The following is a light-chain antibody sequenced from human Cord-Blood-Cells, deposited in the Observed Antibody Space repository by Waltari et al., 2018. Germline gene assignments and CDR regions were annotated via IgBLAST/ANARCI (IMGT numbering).Light chain of an antibody. V-gene: IGKV1-39*01. CDR3: QQSYSTPPIT. CDR1: QRISSY. J-gene: IGKJ5*01. Sequence: DIQMTQSPSSLSASVGDRVTITCRASQRISSYLNWYKQKPWKAPKLLIYAASSLQSWVPSRFSGSGSGTDCTLTISSLQPEDFATYYCQQSYSTPPITFGQGTRLEIK. CDR2: AAS.